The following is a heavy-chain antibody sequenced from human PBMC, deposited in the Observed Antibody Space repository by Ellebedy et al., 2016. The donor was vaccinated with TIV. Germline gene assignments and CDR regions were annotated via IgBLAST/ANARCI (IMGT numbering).Heavy chain of an antibody. CDR3: ARDSGKGAAIHFGY. CDR2: IIPIFGTA. CDR1: GGTFSSYA. V-gene: IGHV1-69*13. Sequence: GASVKVSCKASGGTFSSYAISWVRQAPGQGLEWMGGIIPIFGTASYAQKFQGRVTITADESTSTAYMELSSLRSEDTAVYYCARDSGKGAAIHFGYWGQGTLVTVSS. D-gene: IGHD2-21*02. J-gene: IGHJ4*02.